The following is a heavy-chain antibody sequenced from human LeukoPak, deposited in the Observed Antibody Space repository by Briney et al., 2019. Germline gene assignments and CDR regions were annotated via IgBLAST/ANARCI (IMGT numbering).Heavy chain of an antibody. CDR3: ARDLSGTTYYYMDV. Sequence: ASVKVSCKVSGYTLTELSMHWVRQAPGQGLEWMGWINPNSGGTNYAQRFQGRVTMTRDTSISTAYMELSRLRSDDTAVYYCARDLSGTTYYYMDVWGKGTTVTVSS. J-gene: IGHJ6*03. D-gene: IGHD1-7*01. V-gene: IGHV1-2*02. CDR1: GYTLTELS. CDR2: INPNSGGT.